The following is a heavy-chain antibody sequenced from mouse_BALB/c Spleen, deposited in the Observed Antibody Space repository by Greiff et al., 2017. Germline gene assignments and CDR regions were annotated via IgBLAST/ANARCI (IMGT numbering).Heavy chain of an antibody. Sequence: EVKLQESGGGLVQPGGSRKLSCAASGFTFSSFGMHWVRQAPEKGLEWVAYISSGSSTIYYADTVKGRFTIARDNPKNTLFLQMTSLRSEDTAMYYCARSSYGEAMDYWGQGTSVTVSS. CDR3: ARSSYGEAMDY. D-gene: IGHD2-10*02. J-gene: IGHJ4*01. CDR1: GFTFSSFG. CDR2: ISSGSSTI. V-gene: IGHV5-17*02.